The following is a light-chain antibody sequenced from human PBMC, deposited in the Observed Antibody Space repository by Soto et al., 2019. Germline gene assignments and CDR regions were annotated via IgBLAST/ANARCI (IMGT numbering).Light chain of an antibody. J-gene: IGKJ1*01. CDR2: DAS. CDR3: LRYNAFFHT. Sequence: DIHLTQSPSTLSASVGDRVTITCRASQNINSWLAWYQQKPGEAPKVLIFDASSLQSGVPSRFSGSGSGTQFALTVGSLQPEDVATYCCLRYNAFFHTFGQGNKVEV. CDR1: QNINSW. V-gene: IGKV1-5*01.